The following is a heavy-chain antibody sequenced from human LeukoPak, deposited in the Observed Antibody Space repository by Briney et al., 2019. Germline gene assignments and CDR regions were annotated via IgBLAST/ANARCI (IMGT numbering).Heavy chain of an antibody. D-gene: IGHD3-10*01. Sequence: PGGSLRLSCAASGFTFSSYWMTWVRQAPGKGLEWVANIKQDGSEKEYADYVKGRFTISRDNAKESLSLEMNSLRAEDTAVYYCARVGWFGAPILYYFDYWGQGTLVTVSS. CDR1: GFTFSSYW. CDR3: ARVGWFGAPILYYFDY. V-gene: IGHV3-7*01. J-gene: IGHJ4*02. CDR2: IKQDGSEK.